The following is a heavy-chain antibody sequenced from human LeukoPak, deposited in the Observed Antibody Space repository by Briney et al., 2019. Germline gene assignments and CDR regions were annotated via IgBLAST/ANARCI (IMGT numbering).Heavy chain of an antibody. D-gene: IGHD4-23*01. Sequence: PSETLSLTCTVSGGSLSSGDYYGSWIRQPPGKGLEWIGYIYYSGSTYDNPSLKSRVTISVDTSKNQFSLKLSSVTAAATAVYYCAREPTVGGNPWGQGTLVTVSS. CDR2: IYYSGST. V-gene: IGHV4-30-4*01. CDR3: AREPTVGGNP. CDR1: GGSLSSGDYY. J-gene: IGHJ5*02.